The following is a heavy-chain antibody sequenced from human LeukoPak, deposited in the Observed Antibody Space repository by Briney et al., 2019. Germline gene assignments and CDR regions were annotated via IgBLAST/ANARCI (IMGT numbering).Heavy chain of an antibody. Sequence: SETLSLTCTVSGGSISSYYWSWIRQPPVKGLEWIGYIYYSGSTNHNPSLKSRVTISVDTSKNQFSLKLSSVAAADTAVYYCARLNKYSGSYYTLDYWGQGTLVTVSS. V-gene: IGHV4-59*08. CDR1: GGSISSYY. CDR2: IYYSGST. J-gene: IGHJ4*02. D-gene: IGHD1-26*01. CDR3: ARLNKYSGSYYTLDY.